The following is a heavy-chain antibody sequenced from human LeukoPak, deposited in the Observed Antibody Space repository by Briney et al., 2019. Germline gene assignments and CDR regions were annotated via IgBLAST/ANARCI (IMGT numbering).Heavy chain of an antibody. Sequence: GGSLRLSCAASGFTFSNYAMNWARQAPGKGLECVSVISGSGGSTYYADSVKGRFTISRDNSRNTLYLQMNSVRAEDTAVYYCAKGGSGGSWARIDYWGQGTLVTVSS. CDR3: AKGGSGGSWARIDY. CDR1: GFTFSNYA. D-gene: IGHD2-15*01. V-gene: IGHV3-23*01. J-gene: IGHJ4*02. CDR2: ISGSGGST.